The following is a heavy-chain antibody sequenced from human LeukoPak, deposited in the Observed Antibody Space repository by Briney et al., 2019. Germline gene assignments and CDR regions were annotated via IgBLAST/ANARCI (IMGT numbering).Heavy chain of an antibody. CDR1: GGSFSGYY. J-gene: IGHJ3*02. V-gene: IGHV4-34*01. CDR3: ARGGYSYGLDAFDI. D-gene: IGHD5-18*01. Sequence: PSETLSLTCAVYGGSFSGYYWSWIRQPPGKGLEWIGEINHSGSTNYNPSLKSRVTISVDTSKNQFSLKLSSVTAADTAVYYCARGGYSYGLDAFDIWGQGTMVTVSS. CDR2: INHSGST.